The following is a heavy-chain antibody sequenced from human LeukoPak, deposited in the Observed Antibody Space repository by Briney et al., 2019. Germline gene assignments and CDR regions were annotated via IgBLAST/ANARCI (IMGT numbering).Heavy chain of an antibody. V-gene: IGHV3-49*03. CDR2: IRSKAYGGTT. CDR1: GLTFSSHW. Sequence: GGSLRLSCAASGLTFSSHWMHWFRQAPGKGLEWVGFIRSKAYGGTTEYAASVKGRFTISRDDSKSIAYLQMNSLKTEDTAVYYCTRGYSGYAHYWGQGTLVTVSS. CDR3: TRGYSGYAHY. D-gene: IGHD5-12*01. J-gene: IGHJ4*02.